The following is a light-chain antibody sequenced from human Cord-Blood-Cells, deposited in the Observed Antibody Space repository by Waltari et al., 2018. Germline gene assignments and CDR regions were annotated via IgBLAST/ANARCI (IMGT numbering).Light chain of an antibody. CDR2: EVS. V-gene: IGLV2-14*01. CDR1: SSDVGGYNY. CDR3: SSYTSSSTVV. Sequence: QSALTQPASVSGSPGQSITISCTGTSSDVGGYNYVSWYQQHPGKAPTLMIYEVSDRHSGVSNRFPGAKSCNTASLTISGLQAEDEADYYCSSYTSSSTVVFGGGTKLTVL. J-gene: IGLJ2*01.